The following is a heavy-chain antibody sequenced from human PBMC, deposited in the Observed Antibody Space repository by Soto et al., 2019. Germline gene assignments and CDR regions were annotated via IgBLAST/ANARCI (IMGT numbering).Heavy chain of an antibody. CDR1: GYIFTNYG. CDR3: ARDDRAAAAGTTYYFDY. CDR2: ISPYDGNT. J-gene: IGHJ4*02. V-gene: IGHV1-18*01. D-gene: IGHD6-13*01. Sequence: QVQLVQSEAEVKKPGASVKVSCKASGYIFTNYGLSWMRQAPGQGLEWMAWISPYDGNTHYAQKLQGRVTVTTDTSTGTAHMELRSLRFDDTAVYFCARDDRAAAAGTTYYFDYWGQGTLVTVSS.